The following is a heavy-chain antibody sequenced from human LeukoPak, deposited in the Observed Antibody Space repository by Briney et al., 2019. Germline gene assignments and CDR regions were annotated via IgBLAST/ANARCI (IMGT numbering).Heavy chain of an antibody. J-gene: IGHJ3*02. V-gene: IGHV4-61*02. CDR3: ARFSGWELPPGAFDI. D-gene: IGHD1-26*01. CDR1: GGSISSGSYY. CDR2: IYTSGST. Sequence: SETLSLTCTVSGGSISSGSYYWSWIQQPAGKGLEWIGRIYTSGSTNYNPSLKSRVTISVDTSKNQFSLKLSSVTAADTAVYYCARFSGWELPPGAFDIWGQGTMVTVSS.